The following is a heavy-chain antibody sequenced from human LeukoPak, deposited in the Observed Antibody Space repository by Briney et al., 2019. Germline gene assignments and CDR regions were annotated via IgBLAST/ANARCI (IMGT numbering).Heavy chain of an antibody. D-gene: IGHD3-22*01. V-gene: IGHV4-59*08. CDR2: MYYSGST. Sequence: GSLRLSCAASGFTFSSYSMNWVRQAPGKGLEWIGCMYYSGSTNYNPSLKSRATISVDTSKNQFSLKLSSVTAADTAVYYCAGDSSGYCYYFDYWGQGTLVTVSS. CDR3: AGDSSGYCYYFDY. J-gene: IGHJ4*02. CDR1: GFTFSSYS.